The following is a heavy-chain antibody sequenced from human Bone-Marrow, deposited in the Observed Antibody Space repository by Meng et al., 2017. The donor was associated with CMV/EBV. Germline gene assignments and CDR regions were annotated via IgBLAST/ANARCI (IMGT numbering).Heavy chain of an antibody. D-gene: IGHD6-19*01. Sequence: GESLKISCAASGFTFSSYSMNWVRQAPGKGLEWVSSISSSSSYIYYADSVKGRFTISRDNAKNSLYLQMNSLRAEDTAVYYCAKDISPHSSGWYYYYGMDVWGQGTTATFSS. CDR2: ISSSSSYI. J-gene: IGHJ6*02. V-gene: IGHV3-21*01. CDR1: GFTFSSYS. CDR3: AKDISPHSSGWYYYYGMDV.